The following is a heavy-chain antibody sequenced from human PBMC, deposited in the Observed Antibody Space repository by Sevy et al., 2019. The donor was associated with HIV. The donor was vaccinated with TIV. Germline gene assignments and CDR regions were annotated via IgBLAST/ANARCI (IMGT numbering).Heavy chain of an antibody. J-gene: IGHJ6*02. D-gene: IGHD4-17*01. Sequence: GGSLRLSCAASGFTFSDFYMSWIRQAPGKGLEWISYISGSDHTIYYADSVKGRFTIPRDNDKNSLYLQMNSRRAEDTAVYYCARDHVKDGDLGDYYYFAMDLWGQGTTVTVSS. CDR1: GFTFSDFY. CDR3: ARDHVKDGDLGDYYYFAMDL. V-gene: IGHV3-11*01. CDR2: ISGSDHTI.